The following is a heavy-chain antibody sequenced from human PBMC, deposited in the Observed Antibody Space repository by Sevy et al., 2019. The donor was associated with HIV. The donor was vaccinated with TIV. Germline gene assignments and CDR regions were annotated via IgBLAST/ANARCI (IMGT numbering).Heavy chain of an antibody. CDR1: GFTFSDHY. Sequence: GGSLRLSCVASGFTFSDHYMEWVRQAPGKGLEWVGRTRNKADGYTTEYAASVKGRFTISRDESKNSLYVQMDSLKAEDTAVYYCATHAGIAAAGRVFDYWGQGTLVTVSS. J-gene: IGHJ4*02. V-gene: IGHV3-72*01. CDR3: ATHAGIAAAGRVFDY. D-gene: IGHD6-13*01. CDR2: TRNKADGYTT.